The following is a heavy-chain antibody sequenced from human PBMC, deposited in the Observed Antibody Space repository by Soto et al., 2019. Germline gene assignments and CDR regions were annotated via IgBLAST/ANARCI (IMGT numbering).Heavy chain of an antibody. CDR1: GFTFSSYG. CDR2: IWYDGSNK. CDR3: AAKRQEDYYYGMDV. Sequence: QVQLVESGGGVVQPGRSLRLSCAASGFTFSSYGMHWVRQAPGKGLEWVAVIWYDGSNKYYADSVKGRFTISRDNSKNTLYLQMNSLRAEDTAVYYCAAKRQEDYYYGMDVWGLGTTVTVSS. V-gene: IGHV3-33*01. D-gene: IGHD6-25*01. J-gene: IGHJ6*02.